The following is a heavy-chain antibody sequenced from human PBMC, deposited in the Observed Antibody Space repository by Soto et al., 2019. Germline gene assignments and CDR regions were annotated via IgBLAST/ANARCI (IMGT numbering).Heavy chain of an antibody. CDR3: ARDLWGVGVVPAAGDRWLYHYYYYGMDV. D-gene: IGHD2-2*01. J-gene: IGHJ6*02. CDR2: ISAYNGNT. CDR1: GYTFTSYG. V-gene: IGHV1-18*01. Sequence: QVQLVQSGAEVKKPGASVKVSCKASGYTFTSYGISWVRQAPGQGLEWMGWISAYNGNTKYAQKLQGRVTMTTDTSARTAYRELRSLRSDDTAVYYCARDLWGVGVVPAAGDRWLYHYYYYGMDVWGQGTTVTVSS.